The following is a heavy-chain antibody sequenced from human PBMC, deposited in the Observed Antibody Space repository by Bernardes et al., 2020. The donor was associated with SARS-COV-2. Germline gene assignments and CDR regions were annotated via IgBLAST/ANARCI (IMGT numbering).Heavy chain of an antibody. Sequence: SETLSLTCAVYGGSFSGYYWSWIRQPPGKGLEWIGEINHSGSTNYNPSLKSRVTISVDTSKNQFSLKLSSETAADTAVYYCARAPPEAEAGMGLFDYWGQGTLVSVSS. CDR2: INHSGST. CDR1: GGSFSGYY. CDR3: ARAPPEAEAGMGLFDY. J-gene: IGHJ4*02. D-gene: IGHD6-19*01. V-gene: IGHV4-34*01.